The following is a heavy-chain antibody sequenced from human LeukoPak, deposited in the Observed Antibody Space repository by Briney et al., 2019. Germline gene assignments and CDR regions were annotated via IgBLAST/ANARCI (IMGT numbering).Heavy chain of an antibody. CDR1: GFTFSDYY. CDR2: ISSSGSTI. CDR3: ASIGRGGYMTEEKDAFDI. J-gene: IGHJ3*02. V-gene: IGHV3-11*04. Sequence: PGGSLRLSCAASGFTFSDYYMSWIRQAPGKGLEWVSYISSSGSTIYYADSVKGRFTISRDNAKNSLYLQMNSLRAEDTAVYYCASIGRGGYMTEEKDAFDIWGQGTMVTVSS. D-gene: IGHD3-22*01.